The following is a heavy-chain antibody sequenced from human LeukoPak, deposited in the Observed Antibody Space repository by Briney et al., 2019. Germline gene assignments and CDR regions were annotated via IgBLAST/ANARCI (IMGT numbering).Heavy chain of an antibody. CDR1: GFTFSTYW. CDR2: ISSSGRTI. Sequence: GGSLRLSCAASGFTFSTYWMHWVRQAPGKGLEWVSYISSSGRTIFYADSVKGRFTVSRDNAKNSLYLQMNSLRAEDTAVYYCVRRYCSSTSCTLDSWGQGTLVTVSS. V-gene: IGHV3-48*04. J-gene: IGHJ4*02. CDR3: VRRYCSSTSCTLDS. D-gene: IGHD2-2*01.